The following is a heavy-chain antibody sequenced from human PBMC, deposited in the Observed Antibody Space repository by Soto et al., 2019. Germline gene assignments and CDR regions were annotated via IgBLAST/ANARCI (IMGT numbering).Heavy chain of an antibody. D-gene: IGHD4-17*01. V-gene: IGHV4-31*03. CDR1: GGSISSGGYY. CDR2: IYYSGST. J-gene: IGHJ6*03. Sequence: PSETLSLTCTVSGGSISSGGYYWSWIRQHPGKGLEWIGYIYYSGSTYYNPSLKSRVTISVDTSKNQFSLKLSSVTAADTAVYYCARDRPFGDYAAYYYMDVWGKGTTVTVSS. CDR3: ARDRPFGDYAAYYYMDV.